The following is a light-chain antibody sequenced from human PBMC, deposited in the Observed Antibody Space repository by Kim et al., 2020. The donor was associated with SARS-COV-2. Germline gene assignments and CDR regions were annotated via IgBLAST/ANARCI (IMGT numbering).Light chain of an antibody. CDR2: SNN. CDR1: SPTIGSNT. Sequence: GQRVTISCSGSSPTIGSNTVNWDQQLPGTAPKLLIYSNNQRPSGVPDRFSGSKSGTSASLAISGLQSEDEADYYCAAWDDSLNGWVFGGGTQLTVL. V-gene: IGLV1-44*01. J-gene: IGLJ3*02. CDR3: AAWDDSLNGWV.